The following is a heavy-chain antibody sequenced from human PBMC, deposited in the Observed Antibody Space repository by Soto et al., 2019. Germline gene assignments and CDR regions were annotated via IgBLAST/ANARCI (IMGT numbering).Heavy chain of an antibody. V-gene: IGHV3-48*01. J-gene: IGHJ3*02. CDR3: ERIGGRCIRTSCPAGDAFDI. Sequence: EVQLVESGGGLVQPGGSLRLSCAASGFTFSSYSINWVRQAPGKGLEWVSYISSSSSTIYYADSVKGRFTISRDNAKNSLYLQMNSLRAEDTAVYYCERIGGRCIRTSCPAGDAFDIWGQVTMVTVSS. CDR2: ISSSSSTI. D-gene: IGHD2-2*01. CDR1: GFTFSSYS.